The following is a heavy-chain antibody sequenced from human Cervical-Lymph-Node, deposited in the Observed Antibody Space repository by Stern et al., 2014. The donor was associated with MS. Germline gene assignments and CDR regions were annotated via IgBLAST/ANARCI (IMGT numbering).Heavy chain of an antibody. CDR2: ISYDGSKK. Sequence: QVQLGQSGGGVVQPGRSLRLSCAASGFTFNTYGMHWVRQAPGKWLAWVAMISYDGSKKYYADSVKGRFTISRDNPKNTLYLQVDSLRAEDTAVYYCARIRHCSSTTCSSYFYYGMDVWGQGTTVTVSS. J-gene: IGHJ6*02. D-gene: IGHD2-2*01. CDR1: GFTFNTYG. CDR3: ARIRHCSSTTCSSYFYYGMDV. V-gene: IGHV3-30*03.